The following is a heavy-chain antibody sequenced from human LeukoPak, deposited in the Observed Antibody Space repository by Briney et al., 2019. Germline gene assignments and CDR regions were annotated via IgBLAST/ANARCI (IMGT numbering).Heavy chain of an antibody. D-gene: IGHD2-21*01. CDR3: ARAGPARLFAEASEHGSIDP. J-gene: IGHJ5*02. Sequence: ASVKVSCKASGYTFTSYYMHWVRQAPGQGLEWMGIINPSGGSTSYAQKFQGRVTMTRDTSTSTVYMELSSLRSEDTAVYYYARAGPARLFAEASEHGSIDPWGQGTLVTVSS. CDR2: INPSGGST. V-gene: IGHV1-46*01. CDR1: GYTFTSYY.